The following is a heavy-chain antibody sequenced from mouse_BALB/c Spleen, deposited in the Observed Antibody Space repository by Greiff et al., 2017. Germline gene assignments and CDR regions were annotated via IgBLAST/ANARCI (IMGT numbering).Heavy chain of an antibody. J-gene: IGHJ3*01. CDR3: ARWITPWFAY. V-gene: IGHV8-12*01. D-gene: IGHD2-4*01. CDR2: IYWDDDK. CDR1: GFSLSTSGMG. Sequence: QVTLKVSGPGILQPSQTLSLTCSFSGFSLSTSGMGVSWIRQPSGKGLEWLAHIYWDDDKRYNPSLKSRLTISKDTSSNQVFLKITSVDTADTATYYCARWITPWFAYWGQGTLVTVSA.